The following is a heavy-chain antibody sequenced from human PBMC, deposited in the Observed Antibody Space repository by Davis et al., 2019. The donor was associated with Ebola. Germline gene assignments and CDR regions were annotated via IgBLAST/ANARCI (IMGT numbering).Heavy chain of an antibody. D-gene: IGHD4-11*01. CDR1: GDSVSGKSGA. J-gene: IGHJ4*02. CDR2: TYYTSKWYN. V-gene: IGHV6-1*01. Sequence: HSQTLSLTCAISGDSVSGKSGAWNWIRQSPSRGLEWLGRTYYTSKWYNHYASSVKSRTTINPDTSKNQFSLQLNSVTPEDTAVYYCARGERTVTTPLAYWGQGALVTVSS. CDR3: ARGERTVTTPLAY.